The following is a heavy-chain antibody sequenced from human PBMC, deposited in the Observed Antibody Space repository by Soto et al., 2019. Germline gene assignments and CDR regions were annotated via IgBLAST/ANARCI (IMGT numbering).Heavy chain of an antibody. CDR3: ARIMITFGGVIEGGWFDP. D-gene: IGHD3-16*02. V-gene: IGHV4-59*01. CDR2: IYYSGST. J-gene: IGHJ5*02. Sequence: PSETLSLTCTVSGGSISSYYWSWIRQPPGKGLEWIGYIYYSGSTNYNPSLKSRVTISLDTSKNQFSLKLSSVTAADTAVYYCARIMITFGGVIEGGWFDPWGKGTLVTVPS. CDR1: GGSISSYY.